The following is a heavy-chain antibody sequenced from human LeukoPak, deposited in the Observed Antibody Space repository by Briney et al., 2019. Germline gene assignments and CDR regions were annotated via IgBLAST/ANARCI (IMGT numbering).Heavy chain of an antibody. CDR2: IWNSGIT. CDR3: ARLVYDTSDYYYFDH. J-gene: IGHJ4*02. V-gene: IGHV4-59*08. CDR1: TGSMPTYY. Sequence: SSETLSLTCTVSTGSMPTYYWSWIRQPPGKGLEWIGFIWNSGITNYNPSLKSRITISADTSKNQFSLKLSSVAAADTVVYYCARLVYDTSDYYYFDHWGQGTLVTVSS. D-gene: IGHD3-22*01.